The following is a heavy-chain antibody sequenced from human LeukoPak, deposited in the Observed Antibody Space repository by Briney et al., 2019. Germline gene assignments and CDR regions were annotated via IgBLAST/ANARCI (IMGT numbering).Heavy chain of an antibody. J-gene: IGHJ5*02. CDR1: GDSVSTNSVA. CDR3: ARELAAGTGGAPNWFDP. Sequence: SQTLSLTCAISGDSVSTNSVAWNWIRQSPSRGLEWLGRTYYRSKWYNDYAVSVKSRITINPDTSKNQISLQLNSVTPEDTAVYYCARELAAGTGGAPNWFDPWGQGTLVTVSS. CDR2: TYYRSKWYN. V-gene: IGHV6-1*01. D-gene: IGHD6-13*01.